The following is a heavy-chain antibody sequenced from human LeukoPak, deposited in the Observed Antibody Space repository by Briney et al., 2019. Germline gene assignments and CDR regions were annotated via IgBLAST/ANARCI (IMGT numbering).Heavy chain of an antibody. J-gene: IGHJ4*02. Sequence: ASVKVSCKASGYTFTGYYMHWVRQAPGQGLEWMGWINPNSGGTNYAQKFQGRVTMTRDTSISTAYMELSRLRSDDTAVYYCARGYCSSTRCYFSYWGERTLVTVSS. CDR2: INPNSGGT. CDR1: GYTFTGYY. V-gene: IGHV1-2*02. CDR3: ARGYCSSTRCYFSY. D-gene: IGHD2-2*01.